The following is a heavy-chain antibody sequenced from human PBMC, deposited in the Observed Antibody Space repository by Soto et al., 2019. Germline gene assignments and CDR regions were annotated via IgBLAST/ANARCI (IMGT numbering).Heavy chain of an antibody. CDR3: AKLAQDIVVVVAATDYYYYYMDV. J-gene: IGHJ6*03. V-gene: IGHV3-23*01. Sequence: EVQLLESGGGLVQPGGSLRLSCAASGFTFSSYAMSWVRQAPGKGLEWVSAISGSGGSTYYADSVKGRFTISRDNSKNTLYLQMNSLRAEDTAVYYCAKLAQDIVVVVAATDYYYYYMDVWAKGTTVTVSS. CDR1: GFTFSSYA. CDR2: ISGSGGST. D-gene: IGHD2-15*01.